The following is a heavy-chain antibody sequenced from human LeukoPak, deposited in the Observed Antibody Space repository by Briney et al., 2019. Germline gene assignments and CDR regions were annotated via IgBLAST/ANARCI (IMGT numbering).Heavy chain of an antibody. Sequence: SETLSLTCTVSGGSISDYYWSWIRQPPGKGLEWIGYVYYSGITNYNPSLKTRVTILVDTSKNQFSLKLSSVTAADTAVYYCARWGSNMAREKGVHWGQGTLVTVSS. D-gene: IGHD3-10*01. CDR1: GGSISDYY. CDR3: ARWGSNMAREKGVH. J-gene: IGHJ4*02. CDR2: VYYSGIT. V-gene: IGHV4-59*08.